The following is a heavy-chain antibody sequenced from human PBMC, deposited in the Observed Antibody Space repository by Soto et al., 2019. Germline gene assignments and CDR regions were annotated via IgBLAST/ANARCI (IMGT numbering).Heavy chain of an antibody. CDR3: PSRVVAATRSDAFDI. J-gene: IGHJ3*02. Sequence: EVSLRLSCSASGITFCSYSMNSVRQAAGKSIKWVSYISSSSSTIYYSDSVKARFTISRDNGKNSLYLQMNSLRAEDTAVYYCPSRVVAATRSDAFDIWGQGTMVPVSS. V-gene: IGHV3-48*01. CDR1: GITFCSYS. D-gene: IGHD2-15*01. CDR2: ISSSSSTI.